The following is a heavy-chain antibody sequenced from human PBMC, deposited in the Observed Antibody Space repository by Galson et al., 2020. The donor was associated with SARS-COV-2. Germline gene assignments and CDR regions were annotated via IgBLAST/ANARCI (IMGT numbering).Heavy chain of an antibody. D-gene: IGHD2-2*01. CDR1: GYTFTGYY. J-gene: IGHJ6*03. V-gene: IGHV1-2*02. CDR3: ARECSTSCYGGGKGLNYYYYYMDV. CDR2: INPNSGGT. Sequence: ASVKVSCKASGYTFTGYYMHWVRQAPGQGLEWMGWINPNSGGTNYAQKFQGRVTMTRDTSISTAYMELSRLRSDDTAVYYCARECSTSCYGGGKGLNYYYYYMDVWGKGTTVTVSS.